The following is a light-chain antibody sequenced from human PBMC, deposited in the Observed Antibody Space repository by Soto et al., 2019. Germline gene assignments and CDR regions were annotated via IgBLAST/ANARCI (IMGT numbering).Light chain of an antibody. Sequence: QSVLTQPPSASGTPGQRVTISCSGSSSNIGSNTVNWYQQLPGTAPKLLIYSNNQRPSGVPARFSGSKSGTSASLAISGLQSEDEADYYCAVWDASLNGWVFGGGTKLTVL. CDR2: SNN. J-gene: IGLJ3*02. CDR3: AVWDASLNGWV. CDR1: SSNIGSNT. V-gene: IGLV1-44*01.